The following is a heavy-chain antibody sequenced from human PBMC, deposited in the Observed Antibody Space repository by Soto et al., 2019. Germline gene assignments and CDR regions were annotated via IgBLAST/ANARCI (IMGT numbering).Heavy chain of an antibody. J-gene: IGHJ6*02. CDR1: GGTFSSYA. D-gene: IGHD2-8*01. Sequence: VTVACKAAGGTFSSYAISGVRQATGQGLEWMGGIIPIFGTANYAQKFQGRVPITADNSTSTAYMELSSLRSEDTAVYYCASERGYCTNGVCYYYYGMDVWGQGTTVTVSS. CDR2: IIPIFGTA. V-gene: IGHV1-69*13. CDR3: ASERGYCTNGVCYYYYGMDV.